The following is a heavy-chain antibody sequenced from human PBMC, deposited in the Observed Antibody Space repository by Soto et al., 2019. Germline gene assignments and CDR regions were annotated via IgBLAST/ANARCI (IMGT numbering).Heavy chain of an antibody. J-gene: IGHJ3*02. Sequence: PSETLSLTCTVSGGSISSYYWSWIRQPPGKGLEWIGYIYYSGSTNYNPSLKSRVTISVDTSKNQFSLKLSSVTAADTAVYYFARHAIFGVVIPSRDAFDIWGQGTMVTVSS. CDR3: ARHAIFGVVIPSRDAFDI. CDR1: GGSISSYY. V-gene: IGHV4-59*08. D-gene: IGHD3-3*01. CDR2: IYYSGST.